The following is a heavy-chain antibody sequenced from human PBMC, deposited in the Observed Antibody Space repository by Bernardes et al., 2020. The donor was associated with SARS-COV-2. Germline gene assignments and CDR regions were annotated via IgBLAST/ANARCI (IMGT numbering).Heavy chain of an antibody. V-gene: IGHV4-59*11. Sequence: SETLSLTCTVSGGSISSHYWSWIRQPPGKGLEWIGYIYYSGSTNYNPSLKSRVTISVDTSKNQFSLKLSSVTAADTAVYYCARGMDSSSWYFVFDYWGQGTLVTVSS. CDR2: IYYSGST. D-gene: IGHD6-13*01. J-gene: IGHJ4*02. CDR1: GGSISSHY. CDR3: ARGMDSSSWYFVFDY.